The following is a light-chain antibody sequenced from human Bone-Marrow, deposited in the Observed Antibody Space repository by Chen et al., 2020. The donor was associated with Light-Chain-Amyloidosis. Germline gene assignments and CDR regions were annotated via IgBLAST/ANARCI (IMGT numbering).Light chain of an antibody. CDR3: QSADSSGTYEVI. J-gene: IGLJ2*01. V-gene: IGLV3-25*03. Sequence: SYELTQPPSVSVSPGQTARITCSGDDLPTKYAYWYQQKRGQAPVLVIHRDTARPSGISERFSGSSSGTTATLPISGVQAEDDADYHCQSADSSGTYEVIFGGGTKLTVL. CDR2: RDT. CDR1: DLPTKY.